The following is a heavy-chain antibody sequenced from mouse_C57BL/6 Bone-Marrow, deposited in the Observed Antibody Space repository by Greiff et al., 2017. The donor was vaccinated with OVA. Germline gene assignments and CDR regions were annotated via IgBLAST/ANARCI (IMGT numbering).Heavy chain of an antibody. V-gene: IGHV1-55*01. CDR2: IYPGSGST. J-gene: IGHJ2*01. CDR3: ARAGYYYGSSYVDY. CDR1: GYTFTSYW. D-gene: IGHD1-1*01. Sequence: VQLQQSGAELVKPGASVKMSCKASGYTFTSYWITWVKQRPGQGLEWIGDIYPGSGSTNYNEKFKSKATLTVDTSSSTAYMQLSSLTSEDSAVYYCARAGYYYGSSYVDYWGQGTTLTVSS.